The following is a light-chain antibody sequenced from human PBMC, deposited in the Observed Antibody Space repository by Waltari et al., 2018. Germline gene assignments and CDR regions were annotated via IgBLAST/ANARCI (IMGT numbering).Light chain of an antibody. Sequence: DIQMTQSPSTLSASVGDRVTITCRASQSISSWLAWYQQKPGKAPKLLIYKASSLESGVPSRFSGSGSGTEFTLTISSLQPDDFVTYYCQQYNSYPALTFGGGTKVEIK. CDR1: QSISSW. J-gene: IGKJ4*01. CDR2: KAS. CDR3: QQYNSYPALT. V-gene: IGKV1-5*03.